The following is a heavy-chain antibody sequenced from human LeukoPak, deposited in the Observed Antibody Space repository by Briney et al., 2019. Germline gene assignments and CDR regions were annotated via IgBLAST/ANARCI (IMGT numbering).Heavy chain of an antibody. D-gene: IGHD4-17*01. CDR2: IYTSGST. CDR3: ARLTVTHDETYFDY. CDR1: GGSISSYY. Sequence: PSETLSLTCTVSGGSISSYYWSWIRQPAGKGLEWIGRIYTSGSTNYNPSLKSRVTMSVDTSKNQFSLKLSSVTAADTAVYYCARLTVTHDETYFDYWGQGTLVTVSS. J-gene: IGHJ4*02. V-gene: IGHV4-4*07.